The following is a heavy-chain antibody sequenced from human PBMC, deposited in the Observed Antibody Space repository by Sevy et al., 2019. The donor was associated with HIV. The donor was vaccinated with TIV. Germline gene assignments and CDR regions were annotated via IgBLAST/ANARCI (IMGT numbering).Heavy chain of an antibody. J-gene: IGHJ4*02. D-gene: IGHD2-8*01. CDR1: GFTLSKYS. V-gene: IGHV3-23*01. CDR3: XXXGCTKPHDY. CDR2: LSFGCGEI. Sequence: GGSLRLSCAASGFTLSKYSMSWVRQPPGKGLEWVSTLSFGCGEINYADSVKGRFTISRDNSKSSVYLQMNNLRPEDXXXXXXXXXGCTKPHDYWGQGTLVTVSS.